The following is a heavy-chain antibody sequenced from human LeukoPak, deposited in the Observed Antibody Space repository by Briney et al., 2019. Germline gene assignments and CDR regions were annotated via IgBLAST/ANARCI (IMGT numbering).Heavy chain of an antibody. V-gene: IGHV4-30-4*01. CDR1: GGSISSGDYY. D-gene: IGHD1-14*01. J-gene: IGHJ4*02. CDR2: IYYSGST. Sequence: SETLSLTCTVSGGSISSGDYYWSWLRQPPGKGLEWIGYIYYSGSTYYNPSLKSRVTISVDTSKNQFSLKLSSVTAADTAVYYCARVWRDNRKFDYWGQGTLATVSS. CDR3: ARVWRDNRKFDY.